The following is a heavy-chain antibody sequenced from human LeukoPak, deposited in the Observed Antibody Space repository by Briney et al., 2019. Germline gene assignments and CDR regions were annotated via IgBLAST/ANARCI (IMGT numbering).Heavy chain of an antibody. J-gene: IGHJ4*02. CDR2: IYYSGIT. D-gene: IGHD3-10*01. V-gene: IGHV4-39*01. CDR1: GGSISSGSYY. Sequence: PSETLSLTCTVSGGSISSGSYYWSWIRQPPGKGLEWIGSIYYSGITYYNPSLKSRVTISVDTSKNQFSLKLSSVTAADTAVYYCARTQRITMVRGGSTQRYYFDYWGQGTLVTVSS. CDR3: ARTQRITMVRGGSTQRYYFDY.